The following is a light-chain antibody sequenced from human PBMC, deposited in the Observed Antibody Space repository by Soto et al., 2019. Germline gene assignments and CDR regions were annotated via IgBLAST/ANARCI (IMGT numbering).Light chain of an antibody. CDR2: DAS. J-gene: IGKJ1*01. Sequence: DIQMTQSPSTLSASVGDRVTITCRASQSINNWLAWYQQKPGKAPNLLIYDASSLESGVPSRFSGSGSGTEFYLTISSLQPDDFATYCCQQYKSLWTFGQGTKVDIK. V-gene: IGKV1-5*01. CDR1: QSINNW. CDR3: QQYKSLWT.